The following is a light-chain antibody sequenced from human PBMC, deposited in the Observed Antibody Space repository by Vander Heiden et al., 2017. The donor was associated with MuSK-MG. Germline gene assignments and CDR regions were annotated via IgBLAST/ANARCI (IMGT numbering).Light chain of an antibody. J-gene: IGKJ2*01. CDR3: QQYGNSPYT. V-gene: IGKV3-20*01. Sequence: IVLTQSPGTLSLSPGERATLSCRASQSVRISELGWYQQKSGQSPRLLIYGTSSRATGIPDRFSGSGSGTDFTLTISRLEPEDFAVYYCQQYGNSPYTFGQGTKLEIK. CDR2: GTS. CDR1: QSVRISE.